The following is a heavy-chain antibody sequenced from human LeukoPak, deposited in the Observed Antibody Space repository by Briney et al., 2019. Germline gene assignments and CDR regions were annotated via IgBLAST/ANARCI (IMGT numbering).Heavy chain of an antibody. Sequence: GESLKISCKGSGYSFTNFWIGWVRQMPGKGLEWMGIIHPGDSDTRYSPFFQGQVTISADKSISTAYLQWNSLKASDTAMYYCARRSGSYFDYWGQGTLVTVSS. CDR3: ARRSGSYFDY. CDR1: GYSFTNFW. J-gene: IGHJ4*02. D-gene: IGHD1-26*01. V-gene: IGHV5-51*01. CDR2: IHPGDSDT.